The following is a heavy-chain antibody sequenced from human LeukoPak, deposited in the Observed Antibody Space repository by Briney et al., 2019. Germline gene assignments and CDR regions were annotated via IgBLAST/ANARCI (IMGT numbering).Heavy chain of an antibody. CDR2: ISPDGSGK. J-gene: IGHJ4*02. D-gene: IGHD1-26*01. Sequence: GGSLRLSCAASGFTFSNSWMTWVRQAPGKGLQWVANISPDGSGKFYVDFVKGRFTISRDNAKNSLFLQMNSLRAEDTAVYYCAKDSGSYWGQGTLVTVSS. CDR3: AKDSGSY. V-gene: IGHV3-7*04. CDR1: GFTFSNSW.